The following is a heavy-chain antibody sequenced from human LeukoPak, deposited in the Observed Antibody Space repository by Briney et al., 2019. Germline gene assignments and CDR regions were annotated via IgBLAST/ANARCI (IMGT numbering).Heavy chain of an antibody. CDR1: GFTFSSYW. V-gene: IGHV3-7*01. J-gene: IGHJ6*03. D-gene: IGHD6-13*01. Sequence: GGSLRLSCAASGFTFSSYWMSWVRQAPGKGLEWVANIKQDGSEKYYVDSVKGRFTISRDNAKNSLYLQMNSLRAEDTAVYYCAREVSPRSWYVGGYYYYYYMDVWGKGTTVTISS. CDR2: IKQDGSEK. CDR3: AREVSPRSWYVGGYYYYYYMDV.